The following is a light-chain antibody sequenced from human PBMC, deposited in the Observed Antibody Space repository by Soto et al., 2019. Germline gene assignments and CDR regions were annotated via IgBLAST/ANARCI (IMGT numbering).Light chain of an antibody. CDR2: EVT. CDR1: NSDVGGFNY. Sequence: QSALTQPASVSGSPGQSITISCTGTNSDVGGFNYVSWYQQHPDKAPKLIIFEVTDRPSGVSNRFSGSKSGNTASQTISGLQSEDEAEYYCCSYTSRSTLVFGGGTKLTVL. V-gene: IGLV2-14*01. CDR3: CSYTSRSTLV. J-gene: IGLJ2*01.